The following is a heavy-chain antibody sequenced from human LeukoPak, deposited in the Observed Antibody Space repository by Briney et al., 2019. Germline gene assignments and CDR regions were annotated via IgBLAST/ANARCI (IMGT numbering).Heavy chain of an antibody. D-gene: IGHD4-11*01. CDR3: ARVPHYKSRTYFDY. CDR2: INPNSGGT. V-gene: IGHV1-2*06. Sequence: ASVKVSCKASGYTFTGYYMHWVRQAPGQGLEWMGRINPNSGGTNYAQKFQGRVTMTRDTSISTAYMELISLRSDDTAVYYCARVPHYKSRTYFDYWGQGTLVTVSS. CDR1: GYTFTGYY. J-gene: IGHJ4*02.